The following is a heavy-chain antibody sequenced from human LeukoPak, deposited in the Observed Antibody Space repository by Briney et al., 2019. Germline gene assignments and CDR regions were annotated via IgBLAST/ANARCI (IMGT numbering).Heavy chain of an antibody. Sequence: GGSLRLSCAASGFSFSDHYMSWIRQAPGKGLEWVSYISGSGSTIYYAASVRGRFTISRDNDKNSLYLQMNSLRAEDTAIYYCAREGITIFGVANSNWFDPWGQGTLVTVSS. J-gene: IGHJ5*02. V-gene: IGHV3-11*01. CDR3: AREGITIFGVANSNWFDP. CDR2: ISGSGSTI. CDR1: GFSFSDHY. D-gene: IGHD3-3*01.